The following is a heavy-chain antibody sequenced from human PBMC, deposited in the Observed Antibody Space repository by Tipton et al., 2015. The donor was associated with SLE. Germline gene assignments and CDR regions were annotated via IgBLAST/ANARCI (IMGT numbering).Heavy chain of an antibody. J-gene: IGHJ4*02. CDR3: ARAGRAWNLFDY. CDR1: GGSISSGGYS. Sequence: LRLSCAVSGGSISSGGYSWSWIRQPPGKGLEWIGSIYHSGSTYYNPSLKSRVTISVDTSKNQFSLKLSSVTAADTAVYYCARAGRAWNLFDYWGQGTLVTVSS. V-gene: IGHV4-30-2*03. CDR2: IYHSGST. D-gene: IGHD1-1*01.